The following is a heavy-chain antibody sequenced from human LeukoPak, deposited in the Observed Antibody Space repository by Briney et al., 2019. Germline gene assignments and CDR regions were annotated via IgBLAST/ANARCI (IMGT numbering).Heavy chain of an antibody. D-gene: IGHD2-15*01. CDR2: ISNNGGYT. Sequence: GGSLRLSCAASGFTFSSSAMSWVRQAPGKGLEWVSAISNNGGYTYYADSVQGRFTISRDNSKSTLCLQMNSLRAEDTAVYYCARGSCSGGSCNHWFDPWGQGTLVTVSS. CDR3: ARGSCSGGSCNHWFDP. CDR1: GFTFSSSA. J-gene: IGHJ5*02. V-gene: IGHV3-23*01.